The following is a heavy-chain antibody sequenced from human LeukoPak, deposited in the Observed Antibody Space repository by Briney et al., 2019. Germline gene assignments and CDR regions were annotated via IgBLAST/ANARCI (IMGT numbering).Heavy chain of an antibody. CDR2: INHSGGT. J-gene: IGHJ6*03. CDR1: GGSSSGYY. V-gene: IGHV4-34*01. Sequence: SETLSLTCAVYGGSSSGYYWSWIRQPPGKGLEWIGEINHSGGTNYNPSLKSRGTISVDTSKKQLSLKLSSVSAADTAVYYCARAVRYSGYDRYYYYYYMDVWGKGTTVTVSS. D-gene: IGHD5-12*01. CDR3: ARAVRYSGYDRYYYYYYMDV.